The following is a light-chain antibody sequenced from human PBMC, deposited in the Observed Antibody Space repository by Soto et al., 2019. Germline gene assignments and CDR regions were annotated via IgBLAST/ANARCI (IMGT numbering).Light chain of an antibody. V-gene: IGLV1-44*01. CDR3: AAWDDSLNGWV. Sequence: QSVVTQPPSASGTPGQRVTISCSGSNSNIGSKTVTWYQQLPGMAPKLLIYYNNERPSGVPDRFSGSKSGTSASLAISGLQSEDEADYYCAAWDDSLNGWVFGGGTQLTVL. J-gene: IGLJ3*02. CDR1: NSNIGSKT. CDR2: YNN.